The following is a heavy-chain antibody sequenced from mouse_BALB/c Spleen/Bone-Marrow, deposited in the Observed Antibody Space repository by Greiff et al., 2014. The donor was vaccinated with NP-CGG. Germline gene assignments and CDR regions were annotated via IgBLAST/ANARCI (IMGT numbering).Heavy chain of an antibody. J-gene: IGHJ4*01. D-gene: IGHD2-4*01. V-gene: IGHV4-1*02. CDR3: ASYDYDDVSYAMDY. Sequence: LVESGGSLKLSCAASGFDFSRYWMSWVRQAPGKGLEWIGEINPDSSTINYTPSLKDKFIISRDNAKNTLYLQMSKVRSEDTALYYCASYDYDDVSYAMDYWGQGTSVTVSS. CDR2: INPDSSTI. CDR1: GFDFSRYW.